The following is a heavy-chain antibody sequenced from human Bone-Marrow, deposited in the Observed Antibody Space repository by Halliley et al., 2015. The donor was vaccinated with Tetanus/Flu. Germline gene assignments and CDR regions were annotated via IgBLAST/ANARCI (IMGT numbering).Heavy chain of an antibody. CDR3: ARPWDYDIENTPTSEYYFYYAMDV. V-gene: IGHV1-18*01. CDR1: GYTFTTHG. Sequence: QLVQSGAEVKRPGASVKVSCKASGYTFTTHGLAWVRQAPGQGLEWLGWISAYKGDTNYAQKIMGRVTLTTDTSTSAAYMELRGLTSDDTAVYYCARPWDYDIENTPTSEYYFYYAMDVWGQGTMVTVSS. D-gene: IGHD3-16*01. CDR2: ISAYKGDT. J-gene: IGHJ6*02.